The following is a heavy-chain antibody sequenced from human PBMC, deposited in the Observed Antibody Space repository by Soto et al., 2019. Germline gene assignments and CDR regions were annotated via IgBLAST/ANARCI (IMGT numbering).Heavy chain of an antibody. CDR2: ISGGGDTT. J-gene: IGHJ4*02. V-gene: IGHV3-23*01. CDR1: GFTFNNYA. Sequence: EVQLLESGGGLVRPGGSLRLSCAASGFTFNNYAMTWVRQAPGKGLEWVSAISGGGDTTSYADSVKGRFTVSRDGSKNARYLPMSSLRAEDTALYYCAKGRGGSGSLTPRVDFWGQGNLVTVSS. CDR3: AKGRGGSGSLTPRVDF. D-gene: IGHD3-10*01.